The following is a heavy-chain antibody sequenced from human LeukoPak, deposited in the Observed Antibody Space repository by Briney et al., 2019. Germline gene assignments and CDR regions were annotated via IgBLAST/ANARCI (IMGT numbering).Heavy chain of an antibody. Sequence: SETLSLTCAVYGGSFSGYYWSWIRQPPGKGLEWIREINHSGSTNYNPSLKSRVTISVDTSKNQFSLKLSSVTAADTAVYYCARVGGPRYFDYWGQGTLVTVSS. J-gene: IGHJ4*02. CDR2: INHSGST. V-gene: IGHV4-34*01. D-gene: IGHD4-23*01. CDR1: GGSFSGYY. CDR3: ARVGGPRYFDY.